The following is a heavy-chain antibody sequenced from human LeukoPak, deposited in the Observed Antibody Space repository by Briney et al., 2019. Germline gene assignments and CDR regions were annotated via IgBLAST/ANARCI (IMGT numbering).Heavy chain of an antibody. V-gene: IGHV1-18*01. CDR1: GYTFTSYG. CDR3: ARRVAVAGTIYYYYMDV. Sequence: RASVKVSCKASGYTFTSYGISWVRQAPGQGLEWMGWISAYNGNTNYAQKLQGRVTMTTDTSTSTAYMELRSLRSDDTAVYYCARRVAVAGTIYYYYMDVWGKGTTVTISS. CDR2: ISAYNGNT. J-gene: IGHJ6*03. D-gene: IGHD6-19*01.